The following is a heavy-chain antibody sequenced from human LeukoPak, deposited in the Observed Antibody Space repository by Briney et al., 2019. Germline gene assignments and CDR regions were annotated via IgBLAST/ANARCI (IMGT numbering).Heavy chain of an antibody. D-gene: IGHD3-22*01. CDR1: GYTFTGYY. Sequence: ASVKVSCKASGYTFTGYYMQWVRQAPGQGLEWMGRINPNSGGTNYAQKFQGRVTMTRDTSISTAYMELSRLRSDDTAVYYCAIAYYTYYYDTSGYYLDYWGQGTLVTVSS. CDR2: INPNSGGT. CDR3: AIAYYTYYYDTSGYYLDY. J-gene: IGHJ4*02. V-gene: IGHV1-2*06.